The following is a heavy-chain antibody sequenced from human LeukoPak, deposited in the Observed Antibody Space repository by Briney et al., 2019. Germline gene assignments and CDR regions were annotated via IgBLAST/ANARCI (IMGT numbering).Heavy chain of an antibody. CDR3: AREMVRGVHYAFDI. Sequence: SETLSLTCTVSGGSISSYYWSWIRQPPGKGLEWIGYIYYSGSTNYNPSLKSRVTISVDTSKNQFSLKLSSVTAADTAVCYCAREMVRGVHYAFDIWGQGTMVTVSS. CDR2: IYYSGST. CDR1: GGSISSYY. V-gene: IGHV4-59*01. J-gene: IGHJ3*02. D-gene: IGHD3-10*01.